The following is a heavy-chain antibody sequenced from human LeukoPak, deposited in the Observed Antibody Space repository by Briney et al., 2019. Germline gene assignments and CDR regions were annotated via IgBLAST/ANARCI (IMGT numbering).Heavy chain of an antibody. CDR3: ARVSPPYSSSSGRWFDP. V-gene: IGHV1-8*03. Sequence: GASVKVSCKASGYTFASYDINWVRQATGQGLEWMGWMNPNSGNTGYAQKFQGRVTITRNTSISTAYMELSSLRSEDTAVYYCARVSPPYSSSSGRWFDPWGQGTLVTVSS. J-gene: IGHJ5*02. D-gene: IGHD6-13*01. CDR1: GYTFASYD. CDR2: MNPNSGNT.